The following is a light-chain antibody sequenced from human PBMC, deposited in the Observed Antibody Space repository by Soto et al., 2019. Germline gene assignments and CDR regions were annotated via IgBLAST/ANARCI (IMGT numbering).Light chain of an antibody. CDR1: QSVSSSY. Sequence: EIVLTQSPGTLSLSPGERATLSCRASQSVSSSYLAWYQQKPGQAPRLLIYGASSRATGIPDRFSGSGSGTDFTLTISRLEPEDFAVYYCQQYGSSLFTSGPGTKADIK. CDR3: QQYGSSLFT. V-gene: IGKV3-20*01. J-gene: IGKJ3*01. CDR2: GAS.